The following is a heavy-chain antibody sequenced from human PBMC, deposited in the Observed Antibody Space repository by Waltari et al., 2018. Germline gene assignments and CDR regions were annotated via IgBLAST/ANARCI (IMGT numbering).Heavy chain of an antibody. V-gene: IGHV1-2*02. CDR3: ARFPLTYDSSPYYYYYMDV. CDR1: GYTFTGYY. J-gene: IGHJ6*03. Sequence: QVQLVQSGAEVKKPGASVKVSCKASGYTFTGYYMPWVRQAPGQGLEWMGWINPNSGGTNYAQKFQGRVTMTRDTSISTAYMELSRLRSDDTAVYYCARFPLTYDSSPYYYYYMDVWGKGTTVTISS. D-gene: IGHD3-22*01. CDR2: INPNSGGT.